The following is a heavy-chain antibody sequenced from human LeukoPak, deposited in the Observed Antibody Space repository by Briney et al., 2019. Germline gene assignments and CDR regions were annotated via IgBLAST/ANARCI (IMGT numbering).Heavy chain of an antibody. CDR3: ASTPGRRITVVRGRQNWVDP. CDR2: INHSGGT. CDR1: GGSFSGYY. Sequence: SETLSLTCAVYGGSFSGYYWSWIRQPPGKGLEWIGEINHSGGTNYNPSLKSRVTISVDTPKNQFSFELSPVTAADTAVYYCASTPGRRITVVRGRQNWVDPWGQGTLVTVSS. D-gene: IGHD3-10*01. V-gene: IGHV4-34*01. J-gene: IGHJ5*02.